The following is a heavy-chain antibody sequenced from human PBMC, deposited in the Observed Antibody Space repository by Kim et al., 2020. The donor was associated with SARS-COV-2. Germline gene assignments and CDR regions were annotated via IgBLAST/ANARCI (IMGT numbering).Heavy chain of an antibody. Sequence: SVKGRFTIDRDNSKHTLYLQMKSLRAEDTAVYYCAKELIGIYDGSSLPDYWGQGTRVTVSS. D-gene: IGHD3-10*01. V-gene: IGHV3-23*01. CDR3: AKELIGIYDGSSLPDY. J-gene: IGHJ4*02.